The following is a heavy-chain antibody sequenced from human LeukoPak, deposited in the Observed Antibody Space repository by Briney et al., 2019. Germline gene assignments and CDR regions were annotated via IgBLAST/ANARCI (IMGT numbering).Heavy chain of an antibody. CDR1: GFTFDDYA. CDR3: AKDNGMVDCDY. Sequence: GGSLRLSCAASGFTFDDYAMPWVRQAPGKGLEWVSLISGDGGSTYYADSVKGLFTFSRDNSKNSLYLQMNSLRTEDTSLYYCAKDNGMVDCDYWGQGTLVTVSS. V-gene: IGHV3-43*02. J-gene: IGHJ4*02. CDR2: ISGDGGST. D-gene: IGHD3-10*01.